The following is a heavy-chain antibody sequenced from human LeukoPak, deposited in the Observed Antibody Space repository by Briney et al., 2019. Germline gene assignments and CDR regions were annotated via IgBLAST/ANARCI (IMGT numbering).Heavy chain of an antibody. CDR1: GFTFSSYA. CDR2: ISYDGSNK. Sequence: QPGRSLRLSCAASGFTFSSYAMHWVRQAPGKGLEWVAVISYDGSNKYYTDSVKGRFTISRDNSKNTLYLQMNSLRAEDTAVYYCARDRPGHRRLYSGYDYVGYYFDYWGQGTLVTVSS. J-gene: IGHJ4*02. CDR3: ARDRPGHRRLYSGYDYVGYYFDY. D-gene: IGHD5-12*01. V-gene: IGHV3-30-3*01.